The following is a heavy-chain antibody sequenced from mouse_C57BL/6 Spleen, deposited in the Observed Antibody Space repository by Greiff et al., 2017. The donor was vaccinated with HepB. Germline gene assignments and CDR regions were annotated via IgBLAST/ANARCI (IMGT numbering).Heavy chain of an antibody. D-gene: IGHD2-4*01. CDR2: ISYDGSN. J-gene: IGHJ3*01. CDR3: AFYDYDGFAY. V-gene: IGHV3-6*01. Sequence: DVKLQESGPGLVKPSQSLSLTCSVTGYSITSGYYWNWIRQFPGNKLEWMGYISYDGSNNYNPSLKNRISITRDTSTNQFFLKLNSVTTEDTATYYCAFYDYDGFAYWGQGTLVTVSA. CDR1: GYSITSGYY.